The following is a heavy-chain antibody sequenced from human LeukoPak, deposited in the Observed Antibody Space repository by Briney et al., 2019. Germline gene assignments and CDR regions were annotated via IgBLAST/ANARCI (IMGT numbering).Heavy chain of an antibody. J-gene: IGHJ4*02. CDR1: GYSISSGYY. D-gene: IGHD3-22*01. CDR2: IYHSGST. V-gene: IGHV4-38-2*02. Sequence: SETLSLTCIVSGYSISSGYYWGWIRQPPGKGLEWIGNIYHSGSTYYNLSLKSRVTISVDTSKNQFSLKLNSVTAADTAVYYCARESGYYYGSSGPDPGGYWGQGTLVTVSS. CDR3: ARESGYYYGSSGPDPGGY.